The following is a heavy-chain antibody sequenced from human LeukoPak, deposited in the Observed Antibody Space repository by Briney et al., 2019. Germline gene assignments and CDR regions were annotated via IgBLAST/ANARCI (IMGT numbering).Heavy chain of an antibody. J-gene: IGHJ6*02. CDR1: GFTFSSYA. D-gene: IGHD2-2*01. CDR3: VKGCRSTTGGGYYYYDMDV. V-gene: IGHV3-64D*09. Sequence: PGGSLRLSCSASGFTFSSYAMHWVRQAPGKGLEYVSAISSNGGSTYYTDSVRGRFTISRDNSKNTLYLQMSSLRAEDTAVYYCVKGCRSTTGGGYYYYDMDVWGQGTTVTVSS. CDR2: ISSNGGST.